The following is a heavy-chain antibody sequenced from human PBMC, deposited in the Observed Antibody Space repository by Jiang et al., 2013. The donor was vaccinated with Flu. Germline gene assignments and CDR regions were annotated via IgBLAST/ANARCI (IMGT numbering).Heavy chain of an antibody. CDR2: IYYSGST. J-gene: IGHJ3*02. CDR1: GGSISSSSYY. V-gene: IGHV4-39*01. CDR3: ARLDMVRGVMGAFDI. D-gene: IGHD3-10*01. Sequence: TVSGGSISSSSYYWGWIRQPPGKGLEWIGSIYYSGSTYYNPSLKSRVTISVDTSKNQFSLKLSSVTAADTAGYYCARLDMVRGVMGAFDIWGQGTMVTVSS.